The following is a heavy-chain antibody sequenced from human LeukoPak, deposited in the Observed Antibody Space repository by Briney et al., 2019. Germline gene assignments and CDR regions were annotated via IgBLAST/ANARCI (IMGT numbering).Heavy chain of an antibody. D-gene: IGHD3-3*02. CDR2: IYYSGST. J-gene: IGHJ4*02. V-gene: IGHV4-59*01. Sequence: SETLSLTCTVSGGSISSYYWSWIRQPPGKGLEWIGYIYYSGSTNYNPSLKSRVTISVDTSKNQFSLKLSSVTAADTAVYYCARAGVISGWDSWGQGVLVTVSS. CDR3: ARAGVISGWDS. CDR1: GGSISSYY.